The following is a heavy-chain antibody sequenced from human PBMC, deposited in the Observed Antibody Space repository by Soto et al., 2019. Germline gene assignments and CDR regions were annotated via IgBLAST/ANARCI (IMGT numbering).Heavy chain of an antibody. D-gene: IGHD6-19*01. CDR3: ARDGTNSSGWFYFDY. Sequence: QVPLVQSGAEVKKPGASVKVSCKASGYTFTGYYMHWVRQAPGQGLEWMGWINPNSGGTNYAQKFQGWVTMTRDTSISTAYMELSRLRSDDTAVYYCARDGTNSSGWFYFDYWGQGTLVTVSS. V-gene: IGHV1-2*04. J-gene: IGHJ4*02. CDR2: INPNSGGT. CDR1: GYTFTGYY.